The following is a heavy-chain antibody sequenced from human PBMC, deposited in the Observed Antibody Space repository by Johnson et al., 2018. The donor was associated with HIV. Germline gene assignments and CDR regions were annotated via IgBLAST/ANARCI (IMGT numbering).Heavy chain of an antibody. Sequence: QLVESGGGVVQPGRSLRLSCEASRFTFSSYGMHWVRQAPGKGLEWVAIVSYDGSKKYYPDSVKGRFTISRDNSKNTLYLQMNSLRVEDTPLYYCARDRIWGYAFDIWGQGTMVTVSS. CDR3: ARDRIWGYAFDI. J-gene: IGHJ3*02. D-gene: IGHD3-16*01. CDR2: VSYDGSKK. CDR1: RFTFSSYG. V-gene: IGHV3-33*05.